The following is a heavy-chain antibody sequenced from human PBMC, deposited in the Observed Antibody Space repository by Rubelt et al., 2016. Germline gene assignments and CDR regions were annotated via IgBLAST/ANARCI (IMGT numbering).Heavy chain of an antibody. Sequence: QVQLQQWGAGLLKPSETLSLTCAVYGGSFSGYYWSWIRQPPGQGLEWIGEINHSGSTNYNPSLKSRVTISVDTAKSRLSLNVSSVTAAGTAVYYCARGRRGSSSWLGRDYYGMDVWGQGTTVTVSS. J-gene: IGHJ6*02. CDR3: ARGRRGSSSWLGRDYYGMDV. CDR1: GGSFSGYY. CDR2: INHSGST. V-gene: IGHV4-34*01. D-gene: IGHD6-13*01.